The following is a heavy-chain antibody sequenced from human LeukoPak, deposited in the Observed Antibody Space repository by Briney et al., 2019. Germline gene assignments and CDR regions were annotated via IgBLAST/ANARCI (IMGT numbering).Heavy chain of an antibody. Sequence: GGSLRLSCAASGFTFSSYAMHWVRQAPGKGLEWVALISYDGSNKYYADSVKGRFTISRDNSKNTLYLQKNSLRSEDTAVYYCARGDLHYHDSTRRGFDIWGQGTMVIVSS. V-gene: IGHV3-30*04. D-gene: IGHD3-16*01. J-gene: IGHJ3*02. CDR1: GFTFSSYA. CDR2: ISYDGSNK. CDR3: ARGDLHYHDSTRRGFDI.